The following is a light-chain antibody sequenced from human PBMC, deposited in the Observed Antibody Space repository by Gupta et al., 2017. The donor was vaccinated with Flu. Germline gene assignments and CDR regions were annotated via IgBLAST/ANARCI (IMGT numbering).Light chain of an antibody. CDR2: DAS. CDR3: HQDHTLNS. V-gene: IGKV3-15*01. Sequence: SPATLSGPPGQRATRSCRASQSVSSNLEWYQQKPGQAPRLIIYDASHSAIGTPVRFSGSGSEKDFTLTSSRRQSEDFAIYCVHQDHTLNSFGRGTTVEIK. J-gene: IGKJ1*01. CDR1: QSVSSN.